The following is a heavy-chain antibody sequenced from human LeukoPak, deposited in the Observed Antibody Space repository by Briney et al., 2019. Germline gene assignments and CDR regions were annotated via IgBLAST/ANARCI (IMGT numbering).Heavy chain of an antibody. J-gene: IGHJ3*02. Sequence: SETLSLTCTVSGGSISTYYWTWIRQPPGKGVEYIGYIDYSGSTNYNPSLKSRVTISVDTSKNQFSLKLSSVTAADTAVYYCARPSSDSFDIWGQGTMVTVSS. CDR3: ARPSSDSFDI. D-gene: IGHD2/OR15-2a*01. V-gene: IGHV4-59*08. CDR1: GGSISTYY. CDR2: IDYSGST.